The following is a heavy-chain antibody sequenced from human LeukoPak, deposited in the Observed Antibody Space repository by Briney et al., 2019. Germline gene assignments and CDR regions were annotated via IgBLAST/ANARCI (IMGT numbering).Heavy chain of an antibody. J-gene: IGHJ4*02. V-gene: IGHV1-2*06. CDR2: INPNSGGT. Sequence: AXXKVSCKASGYTFTGYYMHWVRQAPGQGLEWMGRINPNSGGTNYAQKFQGRVTMTRDTSISTAYMELSRLRSDDTAVYYCARVVMITFGGVIVFDYWGQGTLVTVSS. CDR1: GYTFTGYY. CDR3: ARVVMITFGGVIVFDY. D-gene: IGHD3-16*02.